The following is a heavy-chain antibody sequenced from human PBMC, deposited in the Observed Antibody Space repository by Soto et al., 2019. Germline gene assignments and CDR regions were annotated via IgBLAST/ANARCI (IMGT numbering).Heavy chain of an antibody. J-gene: IGHJ3*01. D-gene: IGHD3-22*01. CDR3: ARDQLYYNDISGRPLNAFDV. V-gene: IGHV3-48*01. CDR1: GFTFRNYG. CDR2: IGIGSSTK. Sequence: GGSLRISCAACGFTFRNYGMNWVRQAPGKGLEWVSYIGIGSSTKYYADSVKGRFTISRDNAKNSLYLQMNSLRAEDTAVYYCARDQLYYNDISGRPLNAFDVWGQGTMVTVSS.